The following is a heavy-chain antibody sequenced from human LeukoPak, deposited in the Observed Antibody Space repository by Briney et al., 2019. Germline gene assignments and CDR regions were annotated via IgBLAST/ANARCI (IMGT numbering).Heavy chain of an antibody. V-gene: IGHV4-59*01. J-gene: IGHJ6*02. CDR1: GGSISSYY. CDR3: ARDGSSGSYYSNYYYGMDV. Sequence: KPSETLSLTCTVSGGSISSYYWSWIRQPPGKGLEWIGYIYYSGSTNYNPSLKSRVTISVDTSKNQFSLKLSSVTAADTAVYYCARDGSSGSYYSNYYYGMDVWGQGTTVTVSS. D-gene: IGHD1-26*01. CDR2: IYYSGST.